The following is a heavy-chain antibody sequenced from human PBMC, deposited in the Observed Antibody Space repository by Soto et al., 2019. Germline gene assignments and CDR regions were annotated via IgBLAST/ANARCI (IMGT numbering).Heavy chain of an antibody. J-gene: IGHJ4*02. Sequence: VQLLESGGGLVQPGESLRLSCAASGFTFSSYAMSWVRQAPGKGLEWVSVISGSDDSTYYADSVKDRFTISRDNSKNTLYLQMNSLRAEDTAVYYCAKRSSSSTFDYWGQGTLVTVSS. CDR2: ISGSDDST. CDR1: GFTFSSYA. CDR3: AKRSSSSTFDY. V-gene: IGHV3-23*01. D-gene: IGHD6-6*01.